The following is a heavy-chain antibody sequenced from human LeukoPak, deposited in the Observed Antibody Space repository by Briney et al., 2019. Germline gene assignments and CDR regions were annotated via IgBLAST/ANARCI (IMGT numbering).Heavy chain of an antibody. CDR3: ARGCSSTTCSPYYYYYYYMDV. V-gene: IGHV3-53*01. CDR1: GFTVSSNY. CDR2: IYSGGST. D-gene: IGHD2-2*01. Sequence: GGSLRLSCAASGFTVSSNYMSWVRQAPGKGLEWVSVIYSGGSTYYADSVKGRFTISRDNSKNTLYLQMNSLRAEDTAVYYCARGCSSTTCSPYYYYYYYMDVGGKGPTVPIS. J-gene: IGHJ6*03.